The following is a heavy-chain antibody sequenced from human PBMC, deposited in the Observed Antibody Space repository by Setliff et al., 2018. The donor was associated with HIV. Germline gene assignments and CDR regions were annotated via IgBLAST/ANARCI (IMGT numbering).Heavy chain of an antibody. CDR3: ARDSYCGNFLFDY. CDR2: IYTSGST. V-gene: IGHV4-61*09. CDR1: GGSISSGSYY. Sequence: TLSLTCTVSGGSISSGSYYWNWIRQPAGKGLEWIGHIYTSGSTNYNPSLKSRVTISVDTSKNQFSLKLTSVTAADTAVYYCARDSYCGNFLFDYWGQGTLVTVSS. D-gene: IGHD1-26*01. J-gene: IGHJ4*02.